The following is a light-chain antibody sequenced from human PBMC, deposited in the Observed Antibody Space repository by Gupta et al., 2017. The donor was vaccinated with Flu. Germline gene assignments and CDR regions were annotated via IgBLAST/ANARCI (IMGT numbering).Light chain of an antibody. Sequence: SALPQPASVSGSPGQSITISCTGTSSDVGSYNLVSWYQQHPGKAPKLMIYEGSKRPSGVSNRFSGSKSGNTASLTISGLQAEDEADYYCCSYAGSSWVFGGGTKLTVL. CDR2: EGS. V-gene: IGLV2-23*01. J-gene: IGLJ3*02. CDR3: CSYAGSSWV. CDR1: SSDVGSYNL.